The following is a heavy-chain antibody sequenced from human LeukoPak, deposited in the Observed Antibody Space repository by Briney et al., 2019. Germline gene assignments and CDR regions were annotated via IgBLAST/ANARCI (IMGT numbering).Heavy chain of an antibody. CDR2: INHSGST. Sequence: SETLSLTCAVYGGSFSGYYWSWIRQPPGKGLEWIGEINHSGSTNYNPSLKSRVTISVDTSKNQFSLKLSSVTAADTAVYYCARQGTSAYYYDSSGYPDSQDAFDIWGQGTMVTVSS. CDR3: ARQGTSAYYYDSSGYPDSQDAFDI. CDR1: GGSFSGYY. D-gene: IGHD3-22*01. J-gene: IGHJ3*02. V-gene: IGHV4-34*01.